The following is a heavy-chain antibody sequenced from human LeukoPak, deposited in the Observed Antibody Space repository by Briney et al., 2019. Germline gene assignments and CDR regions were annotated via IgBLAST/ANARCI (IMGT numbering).Heavy chain of an antibody. J-gene: IGHJ4*02. V-gene: IGHV4-34*01. CDR2: VNHSGST. CDR1: GGSISSYY. D-gene: IGHD3-22*01. CDR3: ARRGGYYYDSTGRIDY. Sequence: SETLSLTCTVSGGSISSYYWSWIRQPPGKGLEWIGEVNHSGSTNYNPSLKSRVTISVDTSKNQFSLKLSSVTAADTAVYYCARRGGYYYDSTGRIDYWGQGTLVTVSS.